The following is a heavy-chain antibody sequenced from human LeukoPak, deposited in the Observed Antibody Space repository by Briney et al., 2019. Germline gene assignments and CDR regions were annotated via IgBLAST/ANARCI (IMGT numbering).Heavy chain of an antibody. CDR2: INHSGST. CDR1: GGSFSGYY. Sequence: SETLSLTCAVYGGSFSGYYWSWIRQPPGKGLEWIGEINHSGSTNYNPSLKSRVTISVDTSKNQLSLKLSSVTAADTAVYYCARSRYYDSSGTAFDIWGQGTMVTVSS. CDR3: ARSRYYDSSGTAFDI. D-gene: IGHD3-22*01. J-gene: IGHJ3*02. V-gene: IGHV4-34*01.